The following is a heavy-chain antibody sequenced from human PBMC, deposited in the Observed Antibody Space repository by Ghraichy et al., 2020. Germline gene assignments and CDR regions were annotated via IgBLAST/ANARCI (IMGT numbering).Heavy chain of an antibody. CDR3: VPSQGVGATLRGF. Sequence: GGSLRLSCAASGFTFSSYAMSWVRQAPGKGLEWVSAISGSGGSTYYADSVKGRFTISRDNSKNTLYLQMNSLRAEDTAVYYCVPSQGVGATLRGFWGQGTLVTVSS. CDR2: ISGSGGST. CDR1: GFTFSSYA. D-gene: IGHD1-26*01. J-gene: IGHJ4*02. V-gene: IGHV3-23*01.